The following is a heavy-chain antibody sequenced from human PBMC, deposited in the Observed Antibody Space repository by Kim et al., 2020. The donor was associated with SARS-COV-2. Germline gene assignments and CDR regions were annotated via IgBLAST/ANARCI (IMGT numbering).Heavy chain of an antibody. D-gene: IGHD3-10*01. CDR3: ARGYYPDEYGGNSDYYYGMDA. CDR1: GFTFSSYS. Sequence: GGSLRLSCAASGFTFSSYSMNWVRQAPGKGLEWVSYISSSSSTIYYADSVKGRFTISRDNAKNSLYLQMNSLRAEDTAVYYCARGYYPDEYGGNSDYYYGMDAWGQGTTVTVSS. V-gene: IGHV3-48*04. CDR2: ISSSSSTI. J-gene: IGHJ6*02.